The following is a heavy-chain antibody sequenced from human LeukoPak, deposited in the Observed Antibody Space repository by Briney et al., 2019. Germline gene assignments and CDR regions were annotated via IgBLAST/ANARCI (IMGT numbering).Heavy chain of an antibody. V-gene: IGHV4-34*01. CDR2: INESGST. Sequence: SETLSLTCGVSGGSFSGYYWSWIRQSPGKGLEWIGEINESGSTDYNPSLKSRVTISVDTSKNQFSLKLSSVTAADTAVYYCASGYCSSTSCYNRWFDPWGQGTLVTVSS. J-gene: IGHJ5*02. CDR1: GGSFSGYY. CDR3: ASGYCSSTSCYNRWFDP. D-gene: IGHD2-2*02.